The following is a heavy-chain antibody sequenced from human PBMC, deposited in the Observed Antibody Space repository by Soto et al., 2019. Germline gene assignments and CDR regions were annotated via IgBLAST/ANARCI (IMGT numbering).Heavy chain of an antibody. CDR3: ARAFGGYTSGYEEYYFDS. D-gene: IGHD5-18*01. Sequence: PSETLSLTCDVSGGSIISGGYSWIWIRQPPGKGLEWMGYIYHSGNTHYNPSLMSRATISVDRSKNQFSLSLSSVTAADTAFYYCARAFGGYTSGYEEYYFDSWGQGILVTVSS. CDR2: IYHSGNT. J-gene: IGHJ4*02. CDR1: GGSIISGGYS. V-gene: IGHV4-30-2*01.